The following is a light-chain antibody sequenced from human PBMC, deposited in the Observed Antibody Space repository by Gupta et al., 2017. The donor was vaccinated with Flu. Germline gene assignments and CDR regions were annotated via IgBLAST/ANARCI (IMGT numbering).Light chain of an antibody. V-gene: IGLV1-40*01. CDR2: SNN. CDR3: HCFDTVNGWV. J-gene: IGLJ3*02. Sequence: QSVLTQPPSVSGAPGQRVAISCTGTYSNIGTGYDVHWYQHLPATAPKLLIYSNNHRPSGVPARFSASKSGTSASLVITRLQPDDEADYYCHCFDTVNGWVFGGGTKLTVL. CDR1: YSNIGTGYD.